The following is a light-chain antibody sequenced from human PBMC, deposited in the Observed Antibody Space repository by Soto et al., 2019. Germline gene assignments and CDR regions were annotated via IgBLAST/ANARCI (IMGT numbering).Light chain of an antibody. CDR2: EVS. Sequence: QSALTQPAAVSGSPGQSITISCTGTSSDVGGYNYVSWYQQHPGKAPKLMIYEVSNRPSGVSNRFSGSKSGNTASLTISGLKAEDDADYYCSSYTRSSTYVFGTGIKLTVL. J-gene: IGLJ1*01. V-gene: IGLV2-14*01. CDR1: SSDVGGYNY. CDR3: SSYTRSSTYV.